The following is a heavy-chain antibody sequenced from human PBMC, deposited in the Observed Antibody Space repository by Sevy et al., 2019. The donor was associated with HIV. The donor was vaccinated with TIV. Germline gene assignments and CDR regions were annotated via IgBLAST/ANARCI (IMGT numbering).Heavy chain of an antibody. CDR2: IYRSGST. V-gene: IGHV4-4*02. CDR3: AGGAVATRIGYYFDY. J-gene: IGHJ4*02. CDR1: GGSISSSNW. D-gene: IGHD5-12*01. Sequence: SETLSLTCAVSGGSISSSNWWSWVRQPPGKGLEWIGEIYRSGSTNYNPSLKSRVTISVDKSKNQFSLKLGSVTAADTAVYYCAGGAVATRIGYYFDYWGQGTLVTVSS.